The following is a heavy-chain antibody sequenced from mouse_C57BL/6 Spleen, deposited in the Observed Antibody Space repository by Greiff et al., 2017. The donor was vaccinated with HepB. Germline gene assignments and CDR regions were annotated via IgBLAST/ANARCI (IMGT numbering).Heavy chain of an antibody. CDR3: ARLYDYDPAWFAY. CDR1: GFTFSSYA. V-gene: IGHV5-4*03. D-gene: IGHD2-4*01. Sequence: EVKLVESGGGLVKPGGSLKLSCAASGFTFSSYAMSWVRQTPEKRLEWVATISDGGSYTYYPDNVKGRFTISRDNAKNNLYLQMSHLKSEDTAMYYCARLYDYDPAWFAYWGQGTLVTVSA. J-gene: IGHJ3*01. CDR2: ISDGGSYT.